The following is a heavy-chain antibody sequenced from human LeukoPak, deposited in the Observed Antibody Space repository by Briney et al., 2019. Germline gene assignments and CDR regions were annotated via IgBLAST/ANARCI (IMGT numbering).Heavy chain of an antibody. CDR2: ISAYNGKT. Sequence: ASVKVSCKASGYTFTSYGISWVRQAPGQGLEWMGWISAYNGKTNYAQKLQGRVTMTTDTSTSTAYMELRSLRSDDTAVYYCARVGAVATYYYYYYMDVWGKGTTVTVSS. CDR1: GYTFTSYG. J-gene: IGHJ6*03. CDR3: ARVGAVATYYYYYYMDV. D-gene: IGHD5-12*01. V-gene: IGHV1-18*01.